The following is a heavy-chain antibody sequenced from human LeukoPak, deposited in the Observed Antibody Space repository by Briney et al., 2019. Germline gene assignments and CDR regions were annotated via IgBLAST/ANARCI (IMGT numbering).Heavy chain of an antibody. V-gene: IGHV1-3*01. CDR1: GHTFTTFA. CDR3: ARVYSSSRGNYFDY. Sequence: ASVKASCKASGHTFTTFAIHWVRQAPGQSLEWMGWTNAGNGNTIYSQKFQGRVTITRDTSASTAYMELSSPRSEDTAVYYCARVYSSSRGNYFDYWGQGTLVTVSS. J-gene: IGHJ4*02. D-gene: IGHD6-13*01. CDR2: TNAGNGNT.